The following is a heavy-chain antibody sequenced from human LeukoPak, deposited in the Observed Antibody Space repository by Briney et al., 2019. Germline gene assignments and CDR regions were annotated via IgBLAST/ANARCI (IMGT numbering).Heavy chain of an antibody. J-gene: IGHJ4*02. CDR2: IWYDGINK. V-gene: IGHV3-33*08. CDR3: AREDYGSGTYPFDY. D-gene: IGHD3-10*01. Sequence: PGGSLRLSCAASGFTFSSYAMHWVRQAPGKGLEWVTVIWYDGINKYYADSVKGRFAISRDNSKNTLYLQMNSLRAEDTAVYYCAREDYGSGTYPFDYWGQGTLVTVSS. CDR1: GFTFSSYA.